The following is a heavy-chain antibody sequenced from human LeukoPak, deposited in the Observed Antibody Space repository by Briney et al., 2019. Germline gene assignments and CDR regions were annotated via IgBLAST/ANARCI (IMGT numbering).Heavy chain of an antibody. Sequence: RGESLKISCKGSGYSFTSYWIGWVRQMPGKGLEWMGIIYPGDSDTRYSPPFQGQVTISADKSISTAYLQWSSLKASDTAMYYCARHRRVTGTTGSSREYYMDVWGKGTTVTVSS. CDR2: IYPGDSDT. D-gene: IGHD1-7*01. CDR3: ARHRRVTGTTGSSREYYMDV. CDR1: GYSFTSYW. J-gene: IGHJ6*03. V-gene: IGHV5-51*01.